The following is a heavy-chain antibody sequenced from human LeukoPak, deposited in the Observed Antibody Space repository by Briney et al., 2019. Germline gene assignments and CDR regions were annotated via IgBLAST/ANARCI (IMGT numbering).Heavy chain of an antibody. Sequence: PGGSLRLSCTASGFTFSGHYMTWIRQAPGRGLECISYISRTSSYIYYADSVKGRFTISRDDAKNSLYLQMNSLRSEDTAVYFCTKAQLPRHELGNFYFDYWGQGTLVTVSS. CDR2: ISRTSSYI. CDR1: GFTFSGHY. J-gene: IGHJ4*02. CDR3: TKAQLPRHELGNFYFDY. V-gene: IGHV3-11*06. D-gene: IGHD7-27*01.